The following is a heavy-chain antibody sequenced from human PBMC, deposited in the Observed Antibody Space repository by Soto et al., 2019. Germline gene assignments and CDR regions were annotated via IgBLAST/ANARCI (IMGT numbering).Heavy chain of an antibody. CDR3: AKTKTPHVRNGMDV. CDR2: IYYSGST. V-gene: IGHV4-31*04. J-gene: IGHJ6*02. D-gene: IGHD2-8*01. Sequence: QVRLQESGPGLVRPSQTLSLTCTVSGDSLSSGGYYCSWIRQLPGKGLEWIGFIYYSGSTFSNPSLWSRVTMSADASKNPISLKLSSVTAADTAVYYCAKTKTPHVRNGMDVWGQGTTVTVSS. CDR1: GDSLSSGGYY.